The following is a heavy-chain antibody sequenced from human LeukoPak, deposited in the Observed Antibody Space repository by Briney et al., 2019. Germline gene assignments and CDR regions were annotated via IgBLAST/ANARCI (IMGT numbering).Heavy chain of an antibody. D-gene: IGHD1-1*01. V-gene: IGHV3-48*03. J-gene: IGHJ4*02. CDR1: GFTFSSYE. Sequence: GGSLRLSCAASGFTFSSYEMHWIRQAPGKGLEWISYIAASGSPIYYADSVKGRFTISRDNAKDSLYLQMNSLRADDTAVYYCAGDPPYSDNWGYYLDFWGQGNLVTVSS. CDR3: AGDPPYSDNWGYYLDF. CDR2: IAASGSPI.